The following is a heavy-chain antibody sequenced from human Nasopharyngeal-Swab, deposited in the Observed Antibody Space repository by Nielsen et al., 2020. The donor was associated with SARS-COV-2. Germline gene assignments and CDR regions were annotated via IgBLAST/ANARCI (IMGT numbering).Heavy chain of an antibody. CDR3: ARLDSRSSGDY. CDR2: IYPSGST. J-gene: IGHJ4*02. Sequence: SETLSLTCTVSDDSIRSSSFSWGWIRQPPGKGLEWIAQIYPSGSTNYNPSPRSRATISIDTSKNQFSLKLHSVTAADTAVYYCARLDSRSSGDYWGQGSLVTVSS. D-gene: IGHD6-6*01. V-gene: IGHV4-39*01. CDR1: DDSIRSSSFS.